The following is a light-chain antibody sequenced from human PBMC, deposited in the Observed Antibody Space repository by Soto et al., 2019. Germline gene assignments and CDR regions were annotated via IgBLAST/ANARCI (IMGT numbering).Light chain of an antibody. CDR1: ARISTW. CDR2: KAS. V-gene: IGKV1-5*03. Sequence: DLQMTQSPSTLSAFVGDRVTITCRASARISTWLAWYQQKPGKPPKLMISKASTLESGVPSRFSGSGSGTDFTLTISGLQAEDAAIYYCQQYRGYSWTFGQGTKV. CDR3: QQYRGYSWT. J-gene: IGKJ1*01.